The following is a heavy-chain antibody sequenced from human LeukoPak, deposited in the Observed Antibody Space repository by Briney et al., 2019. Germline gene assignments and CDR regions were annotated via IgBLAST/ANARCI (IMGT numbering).Heavy chain of an antibody. CDR1: GFTFSSYW. CDR3: AATYYDILTGYYPYYYYGMDV. CDR2: IKQDGSEK. Sequence: PGGSLRLSCAASGFTFSSYWMSWVRQAPGKGLEWVANIKQDGSEKYYVDSVKGRFTISRDNAKNSLYLQMNSLRAEDTAVYYCAATYYDILTGYYPYYYYGMDVWGKGTMVTVSS. D-gene: IGHD3-9*01. V-gene: IGHV3-7*01. J-gene: IGHJ6*04.